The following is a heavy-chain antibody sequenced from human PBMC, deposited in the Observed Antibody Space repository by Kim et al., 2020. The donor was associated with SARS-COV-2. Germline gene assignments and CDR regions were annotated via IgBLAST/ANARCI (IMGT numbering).Heavy chain of an antibody. CDR2: IIPIFGTA. CDR1: GGTFSSYA. CDR3: ARTSIAAAGTWLYYFDY. D-gene: IGHD6-13*01. Sequence: SVKVSCKASGGTFSSYAISWVRQAPGQGLEWMGGIIPIFGTANYAQKFQGRVTITADESTSTAYMELSSLRSEDTAVYYCARTSIAAAGTWLYYFDYWGQGTLVTVSS. V-gene: IGHV1-69*13. J-gene: IGHJ4*02.